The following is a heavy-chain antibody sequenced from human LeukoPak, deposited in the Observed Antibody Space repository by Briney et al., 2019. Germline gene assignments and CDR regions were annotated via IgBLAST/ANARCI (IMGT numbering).Heavy chain of an antibody. CDR3: AKDQWYCSGGSCYGVDY. Sequence: GRSLRLSCAASGFTFSTYGMRWVRQAPGKGLEWVAVISYDGSSKYYADSVKGRFTISRDNSKNTLYLQMNNLRTEDTAVFYCAKDQWYCSGGSCYGVDYWGQGTLVTVSS. CDR2: ISYDGSSK. J-gene: IGHJ4*02. CDR1: GFTFSTYG. V-gene: IGHV3-30*18. D-gene: IGHD2-15*01.